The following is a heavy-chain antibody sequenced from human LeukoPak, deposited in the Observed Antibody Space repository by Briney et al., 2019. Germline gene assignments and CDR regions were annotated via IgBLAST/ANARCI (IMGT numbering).Heavy chain of an antibody. CDR1: GFTFSSYA. V-gene: IGHV3-30*04. Sequence: GGSLRLSCAASGFTFSSYAMHWVRQGPGKGVEWVADISYVGSNKYYADSVKGRFTISRDNSKNTLYLQMNSLRAEDTAVYYCARALSGDTAMVTKPKYYYYYGMDVWGQGTTVTVSS. J-gene: IGHJ6*02. CDR2: ISYVGSNK. CDR3: ARALSGDTAMVTKPKYYYYYGMDV. D-gene: IGHD5-18*01.